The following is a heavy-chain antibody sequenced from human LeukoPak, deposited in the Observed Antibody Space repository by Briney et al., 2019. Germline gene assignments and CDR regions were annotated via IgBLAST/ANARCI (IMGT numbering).Heavy chain of an antibody. J-gene: IGHJ6*02. V-gene: IGHV5-51*01. CDR3: ARMRSEYSSSSYYYGMDV. D-gene: IGHD6-6*01. CDR2: IYPGGSDT. CDR1: GYSFTSYW. Sequence: GESLKISCKGSGYSFTSYWIGWVRQMPGKGLEWMGIIYPGGSDTRYSPSFQGQVTISADKSISTAYLQWSSLKASDTAMYYCARMRSEYSSSSYYYGMDVWGQGTTVTVSS.